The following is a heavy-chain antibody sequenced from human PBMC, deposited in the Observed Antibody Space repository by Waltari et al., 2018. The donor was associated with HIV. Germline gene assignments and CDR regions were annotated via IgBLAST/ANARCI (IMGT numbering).Heavy chain of an antibody. V-gene: IGHV1-24*01. CDR1: GYTSTELS. D-gene: IGHD1-26*01. Sequence: QIQLIQSGAEVKTPGASVQVSCKVSGYTSTELSMHWVRHAPGKGLEWMGCFDPEDDETIYAQKFQGRVTMTEDTSTDSAYMELSSLTSEDTAVYYCATGGGTTSIQLYDLDVWGQGTTVTVSS. CDR2: FDPEDDET. J-gene: IGHJ6*02. CDR3: ATGGGTTSIQLYDLDV.